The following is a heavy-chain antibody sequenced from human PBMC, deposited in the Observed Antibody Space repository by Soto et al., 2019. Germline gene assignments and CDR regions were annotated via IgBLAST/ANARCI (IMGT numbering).Heavy chain of an antibody. Sequence: PGGSLRLSCAASGFTFSSYSMNWVRQAPGKGLEWVSSISSSSSYIYYADSVKGRFTISRDNAKNSLYLQMNSLRAEDTAVYYFAGEMRSRPQGLYNYFDYWGQGTLVTVSS. J-gene: IGHJ4*02. CDR1: GFTFSSYS. CDR2: ISSSSSYI. V-gene: IGHV3-21*01. D-gene: IGHD2-2*02. CDR3: AGEMRSRPQGLYNYFDY.